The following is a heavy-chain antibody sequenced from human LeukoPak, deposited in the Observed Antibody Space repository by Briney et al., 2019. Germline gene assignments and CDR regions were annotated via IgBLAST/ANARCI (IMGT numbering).Heavy chain of an antibody. Sequence: PGGSLRLSCAASGFTFSTYWMSWVRQAPGKGLEGVANIKQDGSEKYYVDSVKGRFTISRDNAKNSLYLQMNSLIDEDTAVDYCARARYCSGGNCYSVDWWQGGLVTVSS. V-gene: IGHV3-7*03. CDR3: ARARYCSGGNCYSVD. CDR2: IKQDGSEK. J-gene: IGHJ4*02. D-gene: IGHD2-15*01. CDR1: GFTFSTYW.